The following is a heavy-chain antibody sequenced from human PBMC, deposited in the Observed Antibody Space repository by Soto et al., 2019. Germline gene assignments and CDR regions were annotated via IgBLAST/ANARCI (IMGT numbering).Heavy chain of an antibody. V-gene: IGHV4-34*01. J-gene: IGHJ6*03. D-gene: IGHD5-12*01. CDR2: INHSGST. Sequence: SETLSLTCAVYGGSFSGYYWSWIRQPPGKGLEWIGEINHSGSTNYNPSIKSRVTISVDTSKNQFSLKLSSVTAADTAVYYFARGLKVATRYGGKFYYYYMDVWGKGTTVTVSS. CDR3: ARGLKVATRYGGKFYYYYMDV. CDR1: GGSFSGYY.